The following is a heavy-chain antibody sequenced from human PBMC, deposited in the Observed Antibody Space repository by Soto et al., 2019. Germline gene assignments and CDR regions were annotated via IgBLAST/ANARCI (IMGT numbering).Heavy chain of an antibody. CDR2: IGAHNGNT. D-gene: IGHD2-2*01. V-gene: IGHV1-18*04. CDR1: GYTFTSYG. J-gene: IGHJ6*02. Sequence: ASVKVSCKACGYTFTSYGISWVRQDPGHGLERRGWIGAHNGNTNHAQKLQGRVTMTTDQPPSTDNMELRTMRCADTAENYCERRHCSSTSAGTSEQYGMGVWG. CDR3: ERRHCSSTSAGTSEQYGMGV.